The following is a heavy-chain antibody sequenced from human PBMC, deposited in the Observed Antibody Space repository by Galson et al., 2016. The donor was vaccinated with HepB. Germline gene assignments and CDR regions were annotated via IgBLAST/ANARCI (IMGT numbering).Heavy chain of an antibody. D-gene: IGHD3-10*01. J-gene: IGHJ2*01. CDR2: ISGSGDET. CDR1: GFTVSTNY. V-gene: IGHV3-23*01. Sequence: SLRLSCAASGFTVSTNYMSWVRQAPGKGLEWVSTISGSGDETNYADSVKGRFTFSRDNSKNTLYLQMTSLRAEDTAVYYCASGIAVTTSNSFWYFDLWGRGTLVTVSS. CDR3: ASGIAVTTSNSFWYFDL.